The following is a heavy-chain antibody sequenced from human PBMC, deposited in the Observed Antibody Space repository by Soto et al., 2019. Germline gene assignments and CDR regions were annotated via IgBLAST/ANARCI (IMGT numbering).Heavy chain of an antibody. CDR2: IYDTGST. D-gene: IGHD4-17*01. CDR3: ARRGYGDHYDY. J-gene: IGHJ4*02. Sequence: QLQLQESGPGLVKPSETLSLTCTVSGGSIISTNYSWGWIRQPPGKGLEWIGTIYDTGSTYHDPYINSRVTISVDTSKNQFSLRLSSVTAADTAVYYCARRGYGDHYDYWGQGTLVTVSS. V-gene: IGHV4-39*01. CDR1: GGSIISTNYS.